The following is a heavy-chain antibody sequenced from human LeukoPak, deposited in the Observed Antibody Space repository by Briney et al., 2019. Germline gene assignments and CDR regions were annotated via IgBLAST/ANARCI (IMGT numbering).Heavy chain of an antibody. V-gene: IGHV3-30-3*01. CDR1: GFTFSSYA. Sequence: GSLRLSCAASGFTFSSYAMHWVRQAPGKGLEWGAVISYDGSNKYYADSVKGRFTTSRDNSKNTLYLQMNSLRAEDTAVYYCARGGRAVAGRNWFDPWGQGTLVTVSS. CDR2: ISYDGSNK. D-gene: IGHD6-19*01. CDR3: ARGGRAVAGRNWFDP. J-gene: IGHJ5*02.